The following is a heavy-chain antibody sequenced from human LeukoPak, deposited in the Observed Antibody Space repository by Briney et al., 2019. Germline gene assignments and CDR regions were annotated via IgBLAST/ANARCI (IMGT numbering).Heavy chain of an antibody. J-gene: IGHJ4*02. CDR1: GFTFSTFA. CDR2: LSDSAVSS. V-gene: IGHV3-23*01. Sequence: GGSLRLSCAVSGFTFSTFAMNWVRQAPGKGLEWVSSLSDSAVSSYYADSVKGRFTISRDNSKNTLYLQMNSLRAEDTSTYYCAKAPDSSGFPSYFDSWGQGTLVAVSS. CDR3: AKAPDSSGFPSYFDS. D-gene: IGHD3-22*01.